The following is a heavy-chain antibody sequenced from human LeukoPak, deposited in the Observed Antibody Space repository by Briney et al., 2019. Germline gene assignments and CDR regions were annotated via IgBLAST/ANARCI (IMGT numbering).Heavy chain of an antibody. V-gene: IGHV3-7*01. J-gene: IGHJ4*02. CDR3: ARDGEYYFDY. D-gene: IGHD3-10*01. CDR1: GFTFTDYF. Sequence: PGGSLRLSCVASGFTFTDYFMSWVRQAPGKGLEWVASIKHNGGEKYYVDSVKGRFTMSRDNAKNSLFLQMNSLRAEDTAIYYCARDGEYYFDYWGQGTLVTVSS. CDR2: IKHNGGEK.